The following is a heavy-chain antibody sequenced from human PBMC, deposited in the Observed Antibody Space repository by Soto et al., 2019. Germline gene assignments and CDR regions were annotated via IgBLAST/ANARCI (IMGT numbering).Heavy chain of an antibody. J-gene: IGHJ5*02. Sequence: SETLSLICTVSGGSISSGDYYWSWIRQPPGKGLEWIGYIYYSGSTYYNPSLKSRVTISVDTSKNQFSLKLSSVTAADTAVYYCARERAAAAHNWFDPWGQGTLVTVSS. CDR1: GGSISSGDYY. CDR2: IYYSGST. V-gene: IGHV4-30-4*01. D-gene: IGHD2-2*01. CDR3: ARERAAAAHNWFDP.